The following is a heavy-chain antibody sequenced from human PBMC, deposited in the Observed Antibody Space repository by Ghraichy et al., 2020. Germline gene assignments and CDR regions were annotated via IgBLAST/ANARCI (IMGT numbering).Heavy chain of an antibody. V-gene: IGHV1-18*01. D-gene: IGHD3-3*01. Sequence: AAVKVSCKASGYTFINYGISWVRRAPGQGLEWLGWISAYNGHADYAQNLQGRLTFTTDTSGSTAYMELRSLRSDDTAVYYCARRQRFLEWSMYNGMDVWGQGTTVTVSS. CDR1: GYTFINYG. CDR3: ARRQRFLEWSMYNGMDV. J-gene: IGHJ6*02. CDR2: ISAYNGHA.